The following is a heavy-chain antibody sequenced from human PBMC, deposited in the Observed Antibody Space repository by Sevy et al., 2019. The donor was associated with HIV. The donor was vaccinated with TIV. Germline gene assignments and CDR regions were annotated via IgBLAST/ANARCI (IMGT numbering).Heavy chain of an antibody. CDR3: ARALNYDILTGYWDAFDI. Sequence: SETLSLTCAVSGGSISSSNWWSWVRQPPGKGLDWIGEIYHSGSTNYNPSLKSRVTISVDKSKNQCSLKLSSVTAADTAVYYCARALNYDILTGYWDAFDIWGQGTMVTVSS. V-gene: IGHV4-4*02. CDR1: GGSISSSNW. CDR2: IYHSGST. D-gene: IGHD3-9*01. J-gene: IGHJ3*02.